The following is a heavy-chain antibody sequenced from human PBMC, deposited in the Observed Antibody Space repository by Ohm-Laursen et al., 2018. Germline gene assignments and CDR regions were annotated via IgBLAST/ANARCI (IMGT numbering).Heavy chain of an antibody. J-gene: IGHJ6*02. V-gene: IGHV3-23*01. D-gene: IGHD2-2*02. CDR2: ISGSGGST. CDR3: AKTFCSSTSCYRFNYYYGMDV. Sequence: SLRLSCAASGITFSSYAMNWVRQAPGKGLEWVSAISGSGGSTYYADSVKGRFTISRDNSKNTLYLQMNSLRAEDTAVYYCAKTFCSSTSCYRFNYYYGMDVWGQGTTVTVSS. CDR1: GITFSSYA.